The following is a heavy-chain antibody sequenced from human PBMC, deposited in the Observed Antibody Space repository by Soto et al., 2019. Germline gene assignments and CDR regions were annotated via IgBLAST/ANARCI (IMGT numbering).Heavy chain of an antibody. CDR2: ISGSGGST. J-gene: IGHJ6*02. D-gene: IGHD3-16*02. CDR3: AKDIRFGGVIAEYGMDV. CDR1: GFTFSSYA. V-gene: IGHV3-23*01. Sequence: EVQLLESGGGLVQPGGSLRLSCAASGFTFSSYAMSWVRQAPGKGLEWVSGISGSGGSTYYADSVKGRFTISRDNSKNTLYLQMNSLRAEDTAVYYCAKDIRFGGVIAEYGMDVWGQGTTVTVSS.